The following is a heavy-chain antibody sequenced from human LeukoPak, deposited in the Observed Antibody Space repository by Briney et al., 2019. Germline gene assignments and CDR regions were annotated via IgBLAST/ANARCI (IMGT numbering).Heavy chain of an antibody. Sequence: GGSLRLSCGASGFTFTSYAMTWVRQAPGKGLEWVSAISGSGGYTYYADSVKGRFTISRDNSKNTLYLQMNSLRAEDTAVYYCAKDHIVVVTAIPNFDYWGQGTLVTVSS. CDR1: GFTFTSYA. CDR3: AKDHIVVVTAIPNFDY. J-gene: IGHJ4*02. D-gene: IGHD2-21*02. V-gene: IGHV3-23*01. CDR2: ISGSGGYT.